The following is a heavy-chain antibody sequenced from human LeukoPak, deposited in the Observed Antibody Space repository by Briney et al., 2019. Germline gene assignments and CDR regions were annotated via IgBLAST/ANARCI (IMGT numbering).Heavy chain of an antibody. Sequence: GGSLRLSCAASGFTFKNASMSWVRQAPGKGLEWVGRIKSKTDGGTTDYAAPVKGRFTISRDDSKNTLYLQMNSLTTEDTAVYFCAHRDTTMVRVDYWGQGTLVTVSS. CDR3: AHRDTTMVRVDY. V-gene: IGHV3-15*01. J-gene: IGHJ4*02. D-gene: IGHD5-18*01. CDR2: IKSKTDGGTT. CDR1: GFTFKNAS.